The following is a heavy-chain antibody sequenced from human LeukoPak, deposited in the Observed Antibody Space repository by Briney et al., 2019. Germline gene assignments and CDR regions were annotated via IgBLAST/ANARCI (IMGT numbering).Heavy chain of an antibody. Sequence: SVKVSCKASGGAFSSYAISWVRQAPGQGLEWMGGIIPIFGTANYAQKFQGRVTITADESTSTAYMELSSLRSEDTAVYYCARHRIAAAGGAYYWGQGTLVTVSS. D-gene: IGHD6-13*01. CDR3: ARHRIAAAGGAYY. CDR1: GGAFSSYA. V-gene: IGHV1-69*13. J-gene: IGHJ4*02. CDR2: IIPIFGTA.